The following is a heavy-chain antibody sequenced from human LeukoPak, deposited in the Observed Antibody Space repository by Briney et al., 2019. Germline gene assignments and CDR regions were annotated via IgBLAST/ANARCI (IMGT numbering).Heavy chain of an antibody. CDR2: IYYSGST. J-gene: IGHJ4*02. CDR1: GGSISSYY. Sequence: SETLSLTCTVSGGSISSYYWSWIRQPPGKGLEWIGYIYYSGSTNYNPSLKSRVTISVDTSKNQFSLKLSSVTAADTAVYYCARVGNYDVYTFDYWGQGTLVTVSS. V-gene: IGHV4-59*01. CDR3: ARVGNYDVYTFDY. D-gene: IGHD1-7*01.